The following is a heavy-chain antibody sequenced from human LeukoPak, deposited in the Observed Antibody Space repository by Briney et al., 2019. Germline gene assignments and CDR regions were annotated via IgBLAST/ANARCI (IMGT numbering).Heavy chain of an antibody. D-gene: IGHD6-13*01. J-gene: IGHJ6*03. CDR1: GFTFSSYS. CDR3: ARVRGGSSYYMDV. V-gene: IGHV3-21*01. Sequence: GSLRLSCAASGFTFSSYSMYWVRQAPGKGLEWVSSISSSSSYIYYADSVKGRFTISRDNAKNSLYLQMNSLRAEDTAVYYCARVRGGSSYYMDVWGKGTTVTVSS. CDR2: ISSSSSYI.